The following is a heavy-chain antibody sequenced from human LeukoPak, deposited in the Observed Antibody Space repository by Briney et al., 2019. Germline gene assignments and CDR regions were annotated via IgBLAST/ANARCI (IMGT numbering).Heavy chain of an antibody. Sequence: GGSLRLSCEISGYMFSNAYLNWVRQASGKGLEWVASINSRANNHAATYAASVRGRFTISRDDSKSTAYLQLNSLKTEDTAVYFCTRDGGSYSHLDYWGPGTLVTVSS. CDR2: INSRANNHAA. J-gene: IGHJ4*02. V-gene: IGHV3-73*01. CDR3: TRDGGSYSHLDY. CDR1: GYMFSNAY. D-gene: IGHD1-26*01.